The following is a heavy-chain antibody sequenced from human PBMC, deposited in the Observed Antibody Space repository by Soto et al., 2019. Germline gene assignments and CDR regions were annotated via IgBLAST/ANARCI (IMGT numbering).Heavy chain of an antibody. D-gene: IGHD2-8*01. Sequence: QVQLVESGGGVVQPGRSLRLSCAASGFTFSSYAMHWVRQAPGKGLEWVAVISYDGSNKYYADSVKGRFTISRDNSKNALYLQMNSMRAEDTAVYYCERDGVAFDIWSQGTMVTVAS. CDR3: ERDGVAFDI. V-gene: IGHV3-30-3*01. CDR1: GFTFSSYA. CDR2: ISYDGSNK. J-gene: IGHJ3*02.